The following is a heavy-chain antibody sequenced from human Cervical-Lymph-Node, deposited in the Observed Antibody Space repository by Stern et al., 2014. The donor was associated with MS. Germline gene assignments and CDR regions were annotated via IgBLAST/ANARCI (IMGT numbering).Heavy chain of an antibody. V-gene: IGHV1-18*01. CDR3: ARDHCGGDCYYNWFDP. D-gene: IGHD2-21*02. Sequence: QVQLVQSGAEVKKPGASVKVSCKASGYTFTSYGITWVRQAPGQGLEWMGWISPYNGNTNYAQKIQGRVTMTTDTSTSTAYMELRSLRSDDTAVYYCARDHCGGDCYYNWFDPWGQGTLVTVSS. J-gene: IGHJ5*02. CDR2: ISPYNGNT. CDR1: GYTFTSYG.